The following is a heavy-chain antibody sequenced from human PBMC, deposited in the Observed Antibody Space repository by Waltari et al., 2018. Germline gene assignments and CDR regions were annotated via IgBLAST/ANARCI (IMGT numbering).Heavy chain of an antibody. D-gene: IGHD2-15*01. CDR3: ARAGYCSGGSCYWGY. Sequence: QVQLQESGPGLVKPSQTLSLTCTVSGGSISSGSYYWSWIRQPAGKGLEWIGYIYTSGSTNYNPSLKSRVTISVDTSKNQFSLKLSSVTAADTAMYYCARAGYCSGGSCYWGYWGQGTLVTVSS. CDR1: GGSISSGSYY. V-gene: IGHV4-61*09. J-gene: IGHJ4*02. CDR2: IYTSGST.